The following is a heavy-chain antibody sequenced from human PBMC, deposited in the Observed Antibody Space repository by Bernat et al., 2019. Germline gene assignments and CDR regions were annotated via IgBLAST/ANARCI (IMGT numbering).Heavy chain of an antibody. CDR2: IIPIFGTA. CDR1: GGTFSSYA. Sequence: QVQLVQSGAEVKKPGSSVKVSCKASGGTFSSYAISWVRQAPGQGLEWMGGIIPIFGTANYAQKFQGKDRITGDETTSTADMELRGLRCEDRAVYYCARAYGDYVKWFDPWGQGTLVTVSS. V-gene: IGHV1-69*19. CDR3: ARAYGDYVKWFDP. D-gene: IGHD4-17*01. J-gene: IGHJ5*02.